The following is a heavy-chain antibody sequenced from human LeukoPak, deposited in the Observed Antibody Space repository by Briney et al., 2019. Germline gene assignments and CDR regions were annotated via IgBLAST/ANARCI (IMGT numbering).Heavy chain of an antibody. CDR1: GGSISSYY. CDR2: IYYSGSP. V-gene: IGHV4-59*01. D-gene: IGHD2-21*02. CDR3: AGDRGGDIDY. Sequence: SETLSLTCTVSGGSISSYYWSWIRQPPGKGLEWIGYIYYSGSPNYSPSLKSRVTISVDTSKNQFSLKLSSVTAADTAVCYCAGDRGGDIDYWGQGTLVTVSS. J-gene: IGHJ4*02.